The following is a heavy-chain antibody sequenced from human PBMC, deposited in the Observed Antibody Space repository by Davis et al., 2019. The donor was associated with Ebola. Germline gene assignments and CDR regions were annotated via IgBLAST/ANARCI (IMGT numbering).Heavy chain of an antibody. Sequence: SETLSLTCTVSGGSISSSSYYWGWIRQPPGKGLEWIGEIYHSGSTNYNPSLRSRVTISVDKSKNQFSLKLSSVTAADTAVYYCASDRSSGYSSGWYDYWGQGALVTVSS. CDR1: GGSISSSSYY. CDR3: ASDRSSGYSSGWYDY. CDR2: IYHSGST. J-gene: IGHJ4*02. V-gene: IGHV4-39*07. D-gene: IGHD6-19*01.